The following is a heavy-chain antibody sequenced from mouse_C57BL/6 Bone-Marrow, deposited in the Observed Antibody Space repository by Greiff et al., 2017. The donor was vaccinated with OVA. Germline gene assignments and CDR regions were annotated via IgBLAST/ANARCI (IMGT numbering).Heavy chain of an antibody. CDR2: IYPRSGNT. V-gene: IGHV1-81*01. Sequence: QVQLKESGAELARPGASVKLSCKASGYTFTSYGISWVKQSTGQGLEWIGEIYPRSGNTYYNEKFKGKATLTADKSSSTAYMELRSLTSEDSAVYFCARYYYGSSYDWYFDVWGTGTTVTVSS. CDR3: ARYYYGSSYDWYFDV. CDR1: GYTFTSYG. J-gene: IGHJ1*03. D-gene: IGHD1-1*01.